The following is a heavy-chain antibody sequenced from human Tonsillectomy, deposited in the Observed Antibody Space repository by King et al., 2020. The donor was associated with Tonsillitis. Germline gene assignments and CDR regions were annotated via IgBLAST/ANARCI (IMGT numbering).Heavy chain of an antibody. CDR1: GFTFGDYA. V-gene: IGHV3-49*03. Sequence: VQLVESGGGLVQPGRSLRLSCTASGFTFGDYAMSWFRQAPGKGLEWVGFIRSKAYGATTDYAASVKGRFTISRDDSKSIAYLQMNSLKTEDTAVYYCTRDHQYYDFWSGYYLYYYYYMDVWGKGTTVTVSS. CDR3: TRDHQYYDFWSGYYLYYYYYMDV. D-gene: IGHD3-3*01. J-gene: IGHJ6*03. CDR2: IRSKAYGATT.